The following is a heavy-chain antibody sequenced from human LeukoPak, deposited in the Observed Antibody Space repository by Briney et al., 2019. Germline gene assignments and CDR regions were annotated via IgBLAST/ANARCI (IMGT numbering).Heavy chain of an antibody. V-gene: IGHV3-66*01. D-gene: IGHD3-10*01. Sequence: PGGSLRLSCAASGFTVSSNYMSWVRQAPGKGLEWVSVIYSGGSTYYADSVKGRFTISRDNSKNTLYLEMNSLRAEDTAVYYCASGWFGELTLGYWGQGTLVTVSS. J-gene: IGHJ4*02. CDR1: GFTVSSNY. CDR3: ASGWFGELTLGY. CDR2: IYSGGST.